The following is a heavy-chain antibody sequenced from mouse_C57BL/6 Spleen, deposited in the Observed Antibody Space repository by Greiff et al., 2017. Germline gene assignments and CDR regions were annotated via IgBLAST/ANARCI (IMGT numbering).Heavy chain of an antibody. Sequence: QVKLQQPGPELVWPGHSVKLSCKASGYTFPSYWLDWVKQRPGQGLEWIGNLYPSDSVTHYNTKFKDKDTLTVDKSSSTAYMQLSSLTSEESAVYYWAREWGAGTSDYFAYWGQGTTLTVSA. CDR1: GYTFPSYW. J-gene: IGHJ2*01. CDR2: LYPSDSVT. CDR3: AREWGAGTSDYFAY. D-gene: IGHD4-1*01. V-gene: IGHV1-61*01.